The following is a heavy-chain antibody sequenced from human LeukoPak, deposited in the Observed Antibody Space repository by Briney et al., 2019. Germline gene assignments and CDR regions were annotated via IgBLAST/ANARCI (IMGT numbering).Heavy chain of an antibody. CDR3: AKDRHAPGRYCSSTSCFPFDS. CDR1: GFTFSSYS. Sequence: GGSLRLSCAASGFTFSSYSMNWVRQAPGTGLEWVSSISSSSSYIYYADSVKGRFTISRDNAKNSLYLQMNSLRAEDTAVYYCAKDRHAPGRYCSSTSCFPFDSWGQGTLVTVSS. CDR2: ISSSSSYI. D-gene: IGHD2-2*01. J-gene: IGHJ5*01. V-gene: IGHV3-21*04.